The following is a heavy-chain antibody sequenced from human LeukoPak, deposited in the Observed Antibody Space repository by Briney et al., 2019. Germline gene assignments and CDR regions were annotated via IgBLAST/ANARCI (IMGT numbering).Heavy chain of an antibody. CDR1: GGSFSGYY. J-gene: IGHJ4*02. V-gene: IGHV4-34*01. CDR3: ARGGGYSSSWYGGYFDY. CDR2: INHSGST. D-gene: IGHD6-13*01. Sequence: SETLSLTCAVYGGSFSGYYWSWIRQPPGKGLEWIEEINHSGSTNYNPSLKSRVTISVDTSKNQFSLKLSSVTAADTAVYYCARGGGYSSSWYGGYFDYWGQGTLVTVSS.